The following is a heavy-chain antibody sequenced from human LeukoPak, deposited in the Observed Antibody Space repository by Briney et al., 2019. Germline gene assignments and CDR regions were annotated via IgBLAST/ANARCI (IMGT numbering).Heavy chain of an antibody. V-gene: IGHV4-34*01. CDR1: GGSFSGYY. CDR3: ARDQRLDNWFDP. Sequence: SETLSLTCAVYGGSFSGYYWSWIRQPPGKGLEWIGEINHSGSTNYNPSLKSRVTISVDTSKNQFSLKLSSVTAADTAVYYCARDQRLDNWFDPWGQGTLVTVSS. J-gene: IGHJ5*02. CDR2: INHSGST. D-gene: IGHD6-6*01.